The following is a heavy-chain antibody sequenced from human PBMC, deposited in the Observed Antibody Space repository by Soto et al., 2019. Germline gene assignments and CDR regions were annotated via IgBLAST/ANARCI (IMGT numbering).Heavy chain of an antibody. D-gene: IGHD3-22*01. CDR1: GGSISSYY. CDR3: ARVKAQTYYYDSSGYWWFDP. V-gene: IGHV4-59*01. J-gene: IGHJ5*02. Sequence: SETLSLTCAVSGGSISSYYWSWIRQPPGKGLEWIGYIYYSGSTNYNPSLKSRVTISVDTSKNQFSLKLSSVTAADTAVYYCARVKAQTYYYDSSGYWWFDPWGQGTLVT. CDR2: IYYSGST.